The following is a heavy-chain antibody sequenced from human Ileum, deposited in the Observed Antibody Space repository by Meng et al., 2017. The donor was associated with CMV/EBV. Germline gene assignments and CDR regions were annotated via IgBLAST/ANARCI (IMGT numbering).Heavy chain of an antibody. Sequence: SCKASGYNFNSHNIIWVRQSPGQGPEWMGWIDTSTGNPTYAQGFIGRFVFFFDTSVSTTYLQISSLKAEDSAVYYCARDGLSGRYFDYWGQGTLV. J-gene: IGHJ4*02. CDR2: IDTSTGNP. V-gene: IGHV7-4-1*02. CDR3: ARDGLSGRYFDY. D-gene: IGHD1-26*01. CDR1: GYNFNSHN.